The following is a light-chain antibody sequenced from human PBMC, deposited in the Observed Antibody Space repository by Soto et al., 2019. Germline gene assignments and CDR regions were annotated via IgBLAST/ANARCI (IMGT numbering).Light chain of an antibody. V-gene: IGLV8-61*01. CDR3: VLYMGSGPWV. J-gene: IGLJ3*02. CDR1: SGSVSTSHY. CDR2: STN. Sequence: QTVVTQEPSFSVSHGRTVTLTCGLSSGSVSTSHYASWYQQTPGQAPRTLIYSTNTRSSGVPDRFSGSILGNKAALTITGAQADDESDYYCVLYMGSGPWVFGGGTKVTVL.